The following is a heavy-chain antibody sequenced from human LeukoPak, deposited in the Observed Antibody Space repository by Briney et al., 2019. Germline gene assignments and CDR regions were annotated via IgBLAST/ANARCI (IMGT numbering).Heavy chain of an antibody. CDR1: GFTFSSYA. Sequence: GGSLRLSCAASGFTFSSYAMSWVRQAPGKGLEWVANIKQDGSEKYYVDSVKGRFTISRDNAKNSLYLQMNSLRAEDTAVYYCARGGWYYFDYWGQGTLVTVSS. CDR2: IKQDGSEK. CDR3: ARGGWYYFDY. D-gene: IGHD6-19*01. V-gene: IGHV3-7*01. J-gene: IGHJ4*02.